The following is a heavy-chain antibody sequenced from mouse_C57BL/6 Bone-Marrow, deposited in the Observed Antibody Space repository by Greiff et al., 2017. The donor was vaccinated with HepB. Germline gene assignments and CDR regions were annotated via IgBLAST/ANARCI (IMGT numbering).Heavy chain of an antibody. CDR3: LYYYGSRGAY. V-gene: IGHV14-4*01. Sequence: VQLKQSGAELVRPGASVKLSCTASGFNIKDDYMHWVKQRPEQGLEWIGWIDPENGDTEYASKFQGKATITADTSSNTAYLQLSSLTSEDTAVYYLLYYYGSRGAYWGQGTLVTVSA. CDR2: IDPENGDT. D-gene: IGHD1-1*01. J-gene: IGHJ3*01. CDR1: GFNIKDDY.